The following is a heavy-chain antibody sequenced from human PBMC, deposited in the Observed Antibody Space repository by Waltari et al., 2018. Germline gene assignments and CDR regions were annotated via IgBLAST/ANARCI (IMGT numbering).Heavy chain of an antibody. D-gene: IGHD1-26*01. Sequence: QLQLQESGPGLVKPSETLSLTCTVSGDSIANKYYYWGWFRQAPGKGLEWIANVGYSGNTYYNPSLESRVTISADTSRNQFSLTLRSLTAADTAVYYCVRGATQFDYWGQGTLVTVSS. J-gene: IGHJ4*02. CDR1: GDSIANKYYY. CDR3: VRGATQFDY. CDR2: VGYSGNT. V-gene: IGHV4-39*01.